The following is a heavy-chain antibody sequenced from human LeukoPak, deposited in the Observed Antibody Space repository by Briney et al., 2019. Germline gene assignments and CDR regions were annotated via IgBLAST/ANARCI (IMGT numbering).Heavy chain of an antibody. V-gene: IGHV1-46*01. CDR2: INPSGGRT. CDR1: GYTFTNYY. Sequence: GASVKVSCKASGYTFTNYYIHWVRQAPGQGLEWVGMINPSGGRTSYAQRFQGRVTVTTDTSTSTVYMQLSSLASEDTAAYYCARERRAWGEDFWGQGTLVTVSS. CDR3: ARERRAWGEDF. J-gene: IGHJ4*02. D-gene: IGHD3-16*01.